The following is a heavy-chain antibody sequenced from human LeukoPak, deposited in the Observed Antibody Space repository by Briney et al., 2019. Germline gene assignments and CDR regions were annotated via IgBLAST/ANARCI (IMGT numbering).Heavy chain of an antibody. Sequence: ASVKVSCKASGYTFTGYYMHWVRQAPGQGLEWMGWINPNSGGTNYAQKFQGRVTMTRDTSISTAYMELSRLRSDDTAEYYCAREGIAVAGSRWFDPWGQGTLVTVSS. CDR2: INPNSGGT. D-gene: IGHD6-19*01. CDR1: GYTFTGYY. CDR3: AREGIAVAGSRWFDP. V-gene: IGHV1-2*02. J-gene: IGHJ5*02.